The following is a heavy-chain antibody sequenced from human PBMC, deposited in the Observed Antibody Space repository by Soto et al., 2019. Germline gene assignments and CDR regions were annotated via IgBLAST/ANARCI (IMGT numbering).Heavy chain of an antibody. CDR2: IYYSGST. J-gene: IGHJ1*01. CDR1: GGSISSSSNC. Sequence: SETLSLTCTVSGGSISSSSNCWGWIRQPPGTGLEWIGSIYYSGSTYYNPSLKSRVTISVDTSKNQFSLKLSSVTAADTAVYCCARLSHYYDSSGYEYFQHWGQGTLVTVSS. CDR3: ARLSHYYDSSGYEYFQH. D-gene: IGHD3-22*01. V-gene: IGHV4-39*01.